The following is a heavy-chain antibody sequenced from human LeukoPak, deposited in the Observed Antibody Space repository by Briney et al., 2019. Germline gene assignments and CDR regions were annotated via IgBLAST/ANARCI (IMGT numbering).Heavy chain of an antibody. CDR1: RYSLSRGYY. V-gene: IGHV4-38-2*02. D-gene: IGHD2-15*01. J-gene: IGHJ4*02. CDR2: IYHSGRT. Sequence: SDTLSLTCAVSRYSLSRGYYWGWPRPPPGKGLEWTGSIYHSGRTYYNPSLKSRVTISVDTSKNQFSLKLSSVTAADTAVYYCAREVVVVVAARGAFDYWGQRTLFTVSS. CDR3: AREVVVVVAARGAFDY.